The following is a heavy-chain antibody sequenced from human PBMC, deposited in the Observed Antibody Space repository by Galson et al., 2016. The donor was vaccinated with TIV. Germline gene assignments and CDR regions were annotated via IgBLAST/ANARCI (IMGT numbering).Heavy chain of an antibody. CDR1: GFTFSCFS. CDR3: ARDPDPYVGAKPFDY. V-gene: IGHV3-21*01. Sequence: SLRLSCAASGFTFSCFSMNWVRQAPGKGLEWVSSISSSGTYIYYTDSVKGRFSISRDNAKNSLYLQMNSLRAEDMAVYYCARDPDPYVGAKPFDYWGQGTQVTVSS. J-gene: IGHJ4*02. D-gene: IGHD1-26*01. CDR2: ISSSGTYI.